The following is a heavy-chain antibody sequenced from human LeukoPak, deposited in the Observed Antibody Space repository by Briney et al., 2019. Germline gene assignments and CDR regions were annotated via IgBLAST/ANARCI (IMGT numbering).Heavy chain of an antibody. D-gene: IGHD3-22*01. CDR1: GGSISSYY. Sequence: SETLSLTCTVSGGSISSYYRSWIRQPPGKGLEWIGDIYNSGSTNYNPSLKSRVTISVDTSKNQFSLMLSSVTAADTAVYYCARGHYYDSSGYSVGFYFDYWGQGTLVTVSS. V-gene: IGHV4-59*01. CDR2: IYNSGST. CDR3: ARGHYYDSSGYSVGFYFDY. J-gene: IGHJ4*02.